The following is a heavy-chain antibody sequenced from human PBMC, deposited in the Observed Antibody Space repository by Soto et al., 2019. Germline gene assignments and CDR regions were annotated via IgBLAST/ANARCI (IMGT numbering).Heavy chain of an antibody. V-gene: IGHV1-3*01. J-gene: IGHJ4*02. D-gene: IGHD4-17*01. CDR2: VNAGNGYT. Sequence: QVQLVQSGAEVKKPGASVKVSCKASGYTFTSYALHWVRQAPGQRLEWMGWVNAGNGYTKYSQNFQGRVTITRDTSATTSYMELRFLRSEDTAVYYCARPLYADYFDYWGQGTLVTGYS. CDR3: ARPLYADYFDY. CDR1: GYTFTSYA.